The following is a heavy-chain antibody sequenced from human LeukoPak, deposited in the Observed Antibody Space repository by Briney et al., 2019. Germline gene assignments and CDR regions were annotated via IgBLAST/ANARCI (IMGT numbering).Heavy chain of an antibody. D-gene: IGHD1-26*01. Sequence: SWGSLRLSCAASGFTLSSHNMHWVRQAPGKGLEWAAFISYDGSSKYYADSFKGRFTISRDNSENTLYLQMNSLRAEDTAVYYCARDLSGSYTFDYWGQGTLVTVSS. CDR2: ISYDGSSK. V-gene: IGHV3-30-3*01. J-gene: IGHJ4*02. CDR1: GFTLSSHN. CDR3: ARDLSGSYTFDY.